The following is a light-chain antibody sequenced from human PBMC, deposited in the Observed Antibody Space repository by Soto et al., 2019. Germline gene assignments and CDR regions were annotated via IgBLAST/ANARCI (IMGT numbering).Light chain of an antibody. Sequence: DIQMTQSPSSMSGSVGDRVTISCRASQNIVNYLHWYQRKPGTAPRLLISRASTVRSGFPPRFSGSRYWRDFPLTISSLRPEDIGTYFFQQTDSITWPLGPGTRV. CDR3: QQTDSITWP. V-gene: IGKV1-39*01. CDR2: RAS. CDR1: QNIVNY. J-gene: IGKJ1*01.